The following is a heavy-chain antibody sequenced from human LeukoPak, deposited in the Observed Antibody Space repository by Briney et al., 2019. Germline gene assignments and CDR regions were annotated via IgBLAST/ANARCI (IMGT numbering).Heavy chain of an antibody. CDR1: GFTFSSYG. CDR3: ARTDPFDY. Sequence: GGSLRLSCAASGFTFSSYGMSWVRQAPGKGLEWVSSISSSSSYIYYADSVKGRFTISRDNAKNSLYLQMSSLRVEDTAVYYCARTDPFDYWGQGTLVTVSS. J-gene: IGHJ4*02. CDR2: ISSSSSYI. V-gene: IGHV3-21*01.